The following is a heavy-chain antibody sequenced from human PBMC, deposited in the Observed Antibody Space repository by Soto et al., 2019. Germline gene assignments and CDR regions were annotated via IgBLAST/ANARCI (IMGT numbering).Heavy chain of an antibody. Sequence: SETLSLTCAVYGGSFSGYYWSWIRQPPGKGLEWIGEINHSGSTNYNPSLKSRVTISVDTSKNQFSLKLSSVTAADTAVYYCARHRLRPKFDYWGQGTLVTVSS. D-gene: IGHD4-17*01. CDR3: ARHRLRPKFDY. J-gene: IGHJ4*02. CDR1: GGSFSGYY. CDR2: INHSGST. V-gene: IGHV4-34*01.